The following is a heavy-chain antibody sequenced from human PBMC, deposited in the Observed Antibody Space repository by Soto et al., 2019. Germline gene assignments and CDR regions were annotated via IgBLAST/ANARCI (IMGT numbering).Heavy chain of an antibody. D-gene: IGHD5-18*01. CDR3: ARGRYSYGHFDF. J-gene: IGHJ4*02. CDR1: GGSVSSGFYY. CDR2: IYYSGTT. V-gene: IGHV4-61*01. Sequence: SETLSLTCTVSGGSVSSGFYYWTWIRQSSGKGPERIGYIYYSGTTSYNPSLKSRVTMSRDTSKNLFSLELNSVTAADTAVYYCARGRYSYGHFDFWGRGTLVTVSS.